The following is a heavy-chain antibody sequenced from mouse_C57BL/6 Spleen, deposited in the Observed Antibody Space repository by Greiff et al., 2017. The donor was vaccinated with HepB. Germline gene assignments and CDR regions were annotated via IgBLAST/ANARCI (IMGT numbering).Heavy chain of an antibody. J-gene: IGHJ2*01. D-gene: IGHD1-1*01. Sequence: QVQLQQPGAELVKPGASVKLSCKASGYTFTSYWMHWVKQRPGQGLEWIGMIHPNSGSTNYNEKFKSEATLTVDKSSSTAYMQLSSLTSEDSAVYYCARSGITTVFDYWGQGTTLTVSS. CDR3: ARSGITTVFDY. CDR1: GYTFTSYW. CDR2: IHPNSGST. V-gene: IGHV1-64*01.